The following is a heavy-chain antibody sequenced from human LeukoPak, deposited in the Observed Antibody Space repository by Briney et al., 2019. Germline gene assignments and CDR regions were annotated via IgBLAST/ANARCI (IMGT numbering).Heavy chain of an antibody. J-gene: IGHJ6*03. CDR2: ISAYNGNT. CDR1: GYTFTSYG. V-gene: IGHV1-18*01. CDR3: ARAPGYCSSTSCSKYYYYYYMDV. D-gene: IGHD2-2*01. Sequence: ASVKVSCKASGYTFTSYGISWVRQAPGQGLEWMGWISAYNGNTNYAQKLQGRVTMTTDTSTSTAYMELRSLRSDDTAVYCCARAPGYCSSTSCSKYYYYYYMDVWGKGTTVTVSS.